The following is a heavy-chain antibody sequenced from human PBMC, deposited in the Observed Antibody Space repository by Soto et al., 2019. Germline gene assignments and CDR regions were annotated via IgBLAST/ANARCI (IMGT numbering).Heavy chain of an antibody. CDR3: AKDPRYDNSGYYYYYYYYGMDV. V-gene: IGHV3-30*18. CDR1: GFTFSSYG. Sequence: PGGSLRLLFGASGFTFSSYGMHGFRQAPGKGLEWVAVISCDGSNKYYADSVTGRFTISRDNSKNTLYLQMNSLRAEDTAVYYCAKDPRYDNSGYYYYYYYYGMDVWGQGTTVTVSS. J-gene: IGHJ6*02. D-gene: IGHD3-22*01. CDR2: ISCDGSNK.